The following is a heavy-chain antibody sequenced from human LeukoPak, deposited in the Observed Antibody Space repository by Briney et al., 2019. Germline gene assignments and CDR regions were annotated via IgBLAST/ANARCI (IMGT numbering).Heavy chain of an antibody. CDR3: ARFSYGYDYYYGMDV. D-gene: IGHD5-18*01. V-gene: IGHV4-61*02. CDR2: IYTSGST. CDR1: GGSISSGSYY. J-gene: IGHJ6*02. Sequence: SQTLSLTCTVSGGSISSGSYYWRWIRQLAGRGLEWIERIYTSGSTNYNPSLKRRVTISVDTSKNQFSLKLSSVTAADTAVYYCARFSYGYDYYYGMDVWGQGTTVTVSS.